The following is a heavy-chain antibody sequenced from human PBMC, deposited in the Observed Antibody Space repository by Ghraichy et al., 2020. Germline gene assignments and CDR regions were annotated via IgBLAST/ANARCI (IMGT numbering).Heavy chain of an antibody. J-gene: IGHJ6*02. V-gene: IGHV3-53*01. CDR1: GFTVSGNC. D-gene: IGHD3-10*01. Sequence: GGSLRLSCAASGFTVSGNCMSWVRQAPGKGLEWVSFIYGDVSTYFADSVKGRFTISRDDSKNTVYLQMNSLRAEDTAVYYCARDGGSGTYSGSDYYYYYGMDVWGQGTTVTVSS. CDR3: ARDGGSGTYSGSDYYYYYGMDV. CDR2: IYGDVST.